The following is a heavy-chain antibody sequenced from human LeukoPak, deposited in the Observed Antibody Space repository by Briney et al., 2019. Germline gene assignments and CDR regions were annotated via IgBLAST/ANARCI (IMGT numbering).Heavy chain of an antibody. J-gene: IGHJ1*01. V-gene: IGHV3-30-3*01. D-gene: IGHD3-22*01. CDR2: ISYDGSNK. Sequence: GGSLRLSCAASGFTFSSYAMHWVRQAPGKGLEWVAVISYDGSNKYYADSVKGRFTISRDNSKNTLYLQMNSLRADDTAVYYCVRENYFGSSHRDFHHWGQGTLVTVSS. CDR1: GFTFSSYA. CDR3: VRENYFGSSHRDFHH.